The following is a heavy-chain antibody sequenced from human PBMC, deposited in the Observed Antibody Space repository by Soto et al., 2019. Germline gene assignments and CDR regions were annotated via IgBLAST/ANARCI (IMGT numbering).Heavy chain of an antibody. CDR3: AREREVTIFGVVHRTYGMDV. D-gene: IGHD3-3*01. J-gene: IGHJ6*02. V-gene: IGHV4-31*03. CDR2: IYYSGST. Sequence: PSETLSLTCTVSGGSISSGGYYWSWIRQRPGKGLEWIGYIYYSGSTYYNPSLKSRVTISVDTSKNQFSLKLSSVTAADTAVYYCAREREVTIFGVVHRTYGMDVWGQGTTVTVSS. CDR1: GGSISSGGYY.